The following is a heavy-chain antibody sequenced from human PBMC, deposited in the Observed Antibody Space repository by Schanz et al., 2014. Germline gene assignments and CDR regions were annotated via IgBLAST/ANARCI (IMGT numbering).Heavy chain of an antibody. D-gene: IGHD2-15*01. V-gene: IGHV3-30-3*01. CDR1: GFTLSSYA. J-gene: IGHJ4*02. Sequence: QEQLVESGGGLVQPGGSLRLSCAAYGFTLSSYAMHWVRQAPGKGLEWVAVISYDGSNKYYADSVKGRFTISRDNSKNTLYLQMNTLRAEDTAVYYCARDRGYCSGGSCLTFDYWSQGTLVAVSS. CDR3: ARDRGYCSGGSCLTFDY. CDR2: ISYDGSNK.